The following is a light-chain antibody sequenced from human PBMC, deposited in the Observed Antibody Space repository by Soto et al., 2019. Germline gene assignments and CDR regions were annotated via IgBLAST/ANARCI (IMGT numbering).Light chain of an antibody. Sequence: DIQMTQSPSSLSASVGDRVTITCRASQSISTYLIWYQQKLGKAPKLLIYAASSLQSGVPSRFSGSGSGTDFTLTISSLQPEDFATYYCQQSYSTPKFGQGTKVDIK. J-gene: IGKJ1*01. CDR2: AAS. CDR1: QSISTY. CDR3: QQSYSTPK. V-gene: IGKV1-39*01.